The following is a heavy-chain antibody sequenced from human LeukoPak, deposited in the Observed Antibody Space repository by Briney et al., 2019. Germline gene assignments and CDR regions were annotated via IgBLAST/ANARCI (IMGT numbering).Heavy chain of an antibody. V-gene: IGHV3-33*01. CDR1: GFTFSSYG. Sequence: GGSLRLPCAASGFTFSSYGMHWVRQAPGKGLEWVAVIWYDGSNKYYADSVKGRFTISRDNSKNTLYLQMNSLRAEDTAVYYCASAGYSYGNDAFDIWGQGTMVTVSS. CDR2: IWYDGSNK. J-gene: IGHJ3*02. D-gene: IGHD5-18*01. CDR3: ASAGYSYGNDAFDI.